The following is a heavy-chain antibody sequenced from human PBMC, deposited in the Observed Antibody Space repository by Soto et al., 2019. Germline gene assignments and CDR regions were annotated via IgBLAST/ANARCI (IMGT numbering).Heavy chain of an antibody. CDR2: IIPIFGTA. Sequence: GASVKVSCKASGGTFSSYAISWVRQAPGQGLEWMGGIIPIFGTANYAQKFQGRVTITADESTSTAYMELNSLRAEDTAVYYCAKDYYDSSGYSFDYWGQGTLVTVSS. V-gene: IGHV1-69*13. J-gene: IGHJ4*02. D-gene: IGHD3-22*01. CDR3: AKDYYDSSGYSFDY. CDR1: GGTFSSYA.